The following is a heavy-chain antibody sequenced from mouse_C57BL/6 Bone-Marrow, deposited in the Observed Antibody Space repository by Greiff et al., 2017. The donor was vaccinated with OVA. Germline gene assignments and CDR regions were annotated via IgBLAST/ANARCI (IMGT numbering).Heavy chain of an antibody. D-gene: IGHD2-2*01. CDR3: AREGLRRFDD. J-gene: IGHJ2*01. V-gene: IGHV1-54*01. Sequence: VQLVESGAELVRPGTSVKVSCKASGYAFTNYLIEWVKQRPGQGLEWIGVINPGSGGTNYNEKFKGKATLTADKSSSTAYMQRSSLTSEDSAVYFCAREGLRRFDDWGQGTTLTVSS. CDR2: INPGSGGT. CDR1: GYAFTNYL.